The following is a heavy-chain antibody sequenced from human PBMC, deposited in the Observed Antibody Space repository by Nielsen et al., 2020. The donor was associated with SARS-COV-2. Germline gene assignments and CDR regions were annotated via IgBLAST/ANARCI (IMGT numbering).Heavy chain of an antibody. CDR3: ARGGPVVVDSFDY. CDR1: GYTFTKYG. J-gene: IGHJ4*02. Sequence: ASVRVSCKASGYTFTKYGISWVRQAPGQGLEWMGLINSSGGRTIYAQMFQGRVTVTRDTSTSTVYMELSSLRSEDTAVYYCARGGPVVVDSFDYWGQGTLVTVSS. D-gene: IGHD2-15*01. CDR2: INSSGGRT. V-gene: IGHV1-46*01.